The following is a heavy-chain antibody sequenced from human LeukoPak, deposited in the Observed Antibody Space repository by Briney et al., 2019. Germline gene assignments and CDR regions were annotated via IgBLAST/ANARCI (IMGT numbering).Heavy chain of an antibody. Sequence: GGSLRLSCAASGFTFSSYAMHWVRQARGKGLEYVSAISSNGGSTFYAHCVKGRFTIYRDNSKNTLYLQMCSLRAEDIAVYYCASLYGEGAFDIWGQGTMVTVSS. V-gene: IGHV3-64*01. D-gene: IGHD3-10*02. CDR1: GFTFSSYA. CDR3: ASLYGEGAFDI. CDR2: ISSNGGST. J-gene: IGHJ3*02.